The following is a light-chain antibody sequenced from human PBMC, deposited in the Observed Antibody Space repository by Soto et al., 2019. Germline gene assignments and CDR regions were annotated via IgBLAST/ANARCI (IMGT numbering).Light chain of an antibody. V-gene: IGLV2-14*01. CDR1: SSDIGGSNY. CDR3: SSYTRSSTEV. J-gene: IGLJ2*01. CDR2: EVS. Sequence: QSALTQPASVSGSPGQSITISCTGTSSDIGGSNYVSWYQQHPGKAPKLMIYEVSNRPSGVSNRFSGSKSGNTASLTVSGLQAEDEGYYYCSSYTRSSTEVFGGGTKLTVL.